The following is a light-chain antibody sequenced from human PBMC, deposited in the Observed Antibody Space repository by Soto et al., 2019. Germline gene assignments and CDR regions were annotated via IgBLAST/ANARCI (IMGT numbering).Light chain of an antibody. CDR1: GTDVGGYNF. J-gene: IGLJ1*01. Sequence: QSALTQPASGSGSPGQSITIPCTGTGTDVGGYNFVSWYQQHPGKAPKLIIYDVSDRPSGMSNRFSGSKSGNTASLTISGLQAEDEAVYFCGSSSGSTTLGYVFGTGTKVTVL. CDR3: GSSSGSTTLGYV. CDR2: DVS. V-gene: IGLV2-14*01.